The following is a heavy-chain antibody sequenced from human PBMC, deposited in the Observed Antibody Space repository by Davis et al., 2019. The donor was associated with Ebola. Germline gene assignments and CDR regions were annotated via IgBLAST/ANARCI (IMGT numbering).Heavy chain of an antibody. D-gene: IGHD3-22*01. CDR1: GYTFTSYY. V-gene: IGHV1-46*01. J-gene: IGHJ4*02. Sequence: ASVKVSCKASGYTFTSYYMHWVRQAPGQGLEWMGIINPSGGSTSYAQKFQGRVTITADESTSTAYMELSSLRSEDTAVYYCARVGGPPDLNYYDSSGYYYYWGQGTLVTVSS. CDR2: INPSGGST. CDR3: ARVGGPPDLNYYDSSGYYYY.